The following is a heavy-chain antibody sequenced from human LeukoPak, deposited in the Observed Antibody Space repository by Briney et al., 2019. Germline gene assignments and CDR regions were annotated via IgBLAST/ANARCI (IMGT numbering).Heavy chain of an antibody. V-gene: IGHV3-74*01. Sequence: GGSLRLSCAASGFIFDEYGMSWVRQAPGKGLVWVSRINSDGSSTSYADSVKGRFTISRDNAKNSLYLQMNSLRAEDTAVYYCARVYSSSWDFDYWGQGTLVTVSS. J-gene: IGHJ4*02. CDR2: INSDGSST. CDR3: ARVYSSSWDFDY. D-gene: IGHD6-13*01. CDR1: GFIFDEYG.